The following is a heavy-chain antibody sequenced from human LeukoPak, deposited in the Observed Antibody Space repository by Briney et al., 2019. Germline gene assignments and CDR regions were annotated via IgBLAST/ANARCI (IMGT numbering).Heavy chain of an antibody. CDR2: ISYDGSDN. V-gene: IGHV3-30*04. CDR3: ARDQGATLVRGVTPYLDF. Sequence: PGRSLRLSCAASGFNFNNYAMHWVRQAPGKELEWLSVISYDGSDNSSADSVQGRFTISRDNSKNTLYLQMNSLTTGDTAVYYCARDQGATLVRGVTPYLDFWGQGTLVSVSS. CDR1: GFNFNNYA. D-gene: IGHD3-10*01. J-gene: IGHJ4*02.